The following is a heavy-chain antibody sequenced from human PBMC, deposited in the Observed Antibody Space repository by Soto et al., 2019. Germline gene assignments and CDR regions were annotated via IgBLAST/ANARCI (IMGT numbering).Heavy chain of an antibody. CDR3: ARGQSSSWYQFDP. CDR2: IYYSGST. D-gene: IGHD6-13*01. J-gene: IGHJ5*02. V-gene: IGHV4-31*03. Sequence: QVQLQESGPGLVKPSQTLSLTCTVSDGSISSGAYYWSWIRQHPGKGLGWIGYIYYSGSTYYNPSLKSRVTQSVDTSKNQFSLKLTSVTAADTAVYYCARGQSSSWYQFDPWGQGTLVTVSS. CDR1: DGSISSGAYY.